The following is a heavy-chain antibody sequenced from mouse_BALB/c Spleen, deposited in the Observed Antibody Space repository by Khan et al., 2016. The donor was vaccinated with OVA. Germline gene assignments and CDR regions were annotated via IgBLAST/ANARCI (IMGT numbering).Heavy chain of an antibody. CDR1: GFSLTSYG. J-gene: IGHJ2*01. CDR2: IWAGGST. Sequence: QVQLKESGPGLVAPSQSLYITCTVSGFSLTSYGVHWVRQPPGKGLEWLGVIWAGGSTNYNSALMSRLSISKVNSKSQAFLKKNSLQTDDTSMTYCARLEDKWGQGTTLTVSS. V-gene: IGHV2-9*02. CDR3: ARLEDK.